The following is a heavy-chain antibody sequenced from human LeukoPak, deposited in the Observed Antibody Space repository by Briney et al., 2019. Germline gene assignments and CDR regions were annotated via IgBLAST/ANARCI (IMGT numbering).Heavy chain of an antibody. D-gene: IGHD5/OR15-5a*01. J-gene: IGHJ3*02. CDR1: GDSISNHIYY. CDR3: ARLRALSGHRGAFDI. Sequence: SETLSLTCAVSGDSISNHIYYWDWIRQTPGKGLEWIGAVYYTGNAYYNPSLKSRVTISVDTSDNRFSLHLSSANAADTAIYYCARLRALSGHRGAFDIWGQGTLVTVSS. CDR2: VYYTGNA. V-gene: IGHV4-39*01.